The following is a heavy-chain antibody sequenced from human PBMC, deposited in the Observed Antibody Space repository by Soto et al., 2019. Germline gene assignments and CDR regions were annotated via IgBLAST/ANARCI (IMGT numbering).Heavy chain of an antibody. V-gene: IGHV1-18*01. Sequence: ASVTVSCKASGYTFTSYGIICVRQAAGQGREWMGWISAYKGNTSYAQKPQGRVTMTTDTSTSTAYMELRSLRSDDTAVYYCARRSSSYHWFDPWGQGTLVTVSS. CDR1: GYTFTSYG. J-gene: IGHJ5*02. CDR3: ARRSSSYHWFDP. CDR2: ISAYKGNT. D-gene: IGHD2-15*01.